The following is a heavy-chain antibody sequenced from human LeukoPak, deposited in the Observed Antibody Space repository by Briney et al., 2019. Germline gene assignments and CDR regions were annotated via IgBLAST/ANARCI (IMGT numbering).Heavy chain of an antibody. CDR1: GFTFSSYW. D-gene: IGHD3-10*01. CDR2: IKQDGSEK. CDR3: ARDPHYYGWGSYQGY. J-gene: IGHJ4*02. V-gene: IGHV3-7*01. Sequence: GGSLRLSRAASGFTFSSYWMSWVRQAPGKGLEWVANIKQDGSEKYYVDSVKGRFTISRDNAKNSLYLQMNSLRAEDTAVYYCARDPHYYGWGSYQGYWGQGTLVTVSS.